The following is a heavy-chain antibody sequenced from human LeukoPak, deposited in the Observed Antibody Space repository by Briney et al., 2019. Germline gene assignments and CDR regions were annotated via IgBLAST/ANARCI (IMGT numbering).Heavy chain of an antibody. CDR2: ISSSSSYI. CDR3: ARDGVGTSYYYYYYYMDV. J-gene: IGHJ6*03. V-gene: IGHV3-21*01. CDR1: GFTFSSYG. Sequence: PGGSLRLSCAASGFTFSSYGMSWVRQAPGKGLEWVSSISSSSSYIYYADSVKGRFTISRDNAKNSLYLQMNSLRAEDTAVYYCARDGVGTSYYYYYYYMDVWGKGTTVTIPS. D-gene: IGHD2-2*01.